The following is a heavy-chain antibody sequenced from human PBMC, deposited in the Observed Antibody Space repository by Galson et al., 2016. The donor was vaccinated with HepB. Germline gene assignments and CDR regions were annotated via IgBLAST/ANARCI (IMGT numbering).Heavy chain of an antibody. D-gene: IGHD3-22*01. Sequence: SETLSLTCTVSGGSISSYYWSWIRQPPGKGLEWIGYIYYGGRTNYNPSLKSRVSISVDTSKNQFYLNLRSVTAADTAVYYCARGRDSSGYYSLDYWGQGTLVTVSS. V-gene: IGHV4-59*01. CDR3: ARGRDSSGYYSLDY. CDR2: IYYGGRT. J-gene: IGHJ4*02. CDR1: GGSISSYY.